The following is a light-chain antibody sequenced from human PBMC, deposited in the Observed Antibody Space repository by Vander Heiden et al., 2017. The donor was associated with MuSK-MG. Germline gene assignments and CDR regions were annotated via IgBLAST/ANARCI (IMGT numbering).Light chain of an antibody. CDR2: EVS. V-gene: IGLV2-14*01. J-gene: IGLJ1*01. CDR1: SSDVGGYNY. Sequence: QSALTQPASVSGSPGQSITISCTGTSSDVGGYNYVSWYQHHPGKAPKLIMYEVSNRPSGVSNRFSGSKSGNTAALTISGLQADDEADYYCSSYTSSGTYVFGTGTKVTVL. CDR3: SSYTSSGTYV.